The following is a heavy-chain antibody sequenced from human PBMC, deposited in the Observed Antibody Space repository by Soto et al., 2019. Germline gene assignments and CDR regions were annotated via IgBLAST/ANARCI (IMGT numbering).Heavy chain of an antibody. CDR3: ARVWSASVSYWIDY. CDR2: IWDVGSHE. CDR1: GFTFSNYG. J-gene: IGHJ4*02. Sequence: GGSLRLSCAASGFTFSNYGMNWVRQAPGKGLEWVAVIWDVGSHEYYLDSVKGRFTISRDNSKNTLYLQMSSLRAEDTAIYYCARVWSASVSYWIDYWGQGTMVTVSS. D-gene: IGHD3-10*01. V-gene: IGHV3-33*01.